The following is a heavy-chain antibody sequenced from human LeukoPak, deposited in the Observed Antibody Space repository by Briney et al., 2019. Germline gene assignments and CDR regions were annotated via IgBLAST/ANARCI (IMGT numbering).Heavy chain of an antibody. CDR1: GYTFTSYY. CDR2: INPSSGST. J-gene: IGHJ5*02. V-gene: IGHV1-46*01. CDR3: AQDYGDAGNWFDP. D-gene: IGHD4-17*01. Sequence: ASVKVSCKASGYTFTSYYMHWVRQAPGQGLEWMGIINPSSGSTSYAQKFQGRVTMTRDTSISTAYMELSRLRSDDTAVYYCAQDYGDAGNWFDPWGQGTLVTVSS.